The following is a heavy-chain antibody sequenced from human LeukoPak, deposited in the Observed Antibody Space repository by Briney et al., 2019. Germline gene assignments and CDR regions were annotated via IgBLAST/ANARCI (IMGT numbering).Heavy chain of an antibody. V-gene: IGHV1-8*01. D-gene: IGHD6-19*01. CDR3: AKVRLGYYYMDV. CDR2: MNPNSGNT. CDR1: GYTFTSYD. Sequence: ASVKVSCKASGYTFTSYDINWVRQATGQGLEWMGWMNPNSGNTGYAQKFQGRVTMTRNTSISTAYMEMSSLRSEDTAVYYCAKVRLGYYYMDVWGKGTTVTVSS. J-gene: IGHJ6*03.